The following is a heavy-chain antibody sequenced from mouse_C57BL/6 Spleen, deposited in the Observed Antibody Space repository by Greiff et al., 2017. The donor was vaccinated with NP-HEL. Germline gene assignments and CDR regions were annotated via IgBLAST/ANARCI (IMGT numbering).Heavy chain of an antibody. Sequence: QVQLKESGAELVRPGASVTLSCKASGYTFTDYEMHWVKQTPVHGLEWIGAIDPETGGTAYNQKFKGKAILTADKSSSTAYMELRSLTSEDSAVYYCTRGYGSTYFDYWGQGTTLTVSS. CDR2: IDPETGGT. V-gene: IGHV1-15*01. J-gene: IGHJ2*01. CDR1: GYTFTDYE. CDR3: TRGYGSTYFDY. D-gene: IGHD1-1*01.